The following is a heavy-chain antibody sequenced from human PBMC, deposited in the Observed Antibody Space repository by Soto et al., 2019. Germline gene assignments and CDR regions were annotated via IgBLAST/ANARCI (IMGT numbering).Heavy chain of an antibody. V-gene: IGHV3-66*01. J-gene: IGHJ4*02. CDR2: IYSGGTT. CDR3: ARDIGSSRDY. CDR1: GFSVSDNY. Sequence: EVQLVESGGGLVQPGGSLRLSCAASGFSVSDNYMSWVRQAPGKGLEWVSVIYSGGTTYYADSVKGSFTISRDNSKYALYLQMNNLRAQDTAVYYCARDIGSSRDYWGQGTMVAVSS. D-gene: IGHD6-6*01.